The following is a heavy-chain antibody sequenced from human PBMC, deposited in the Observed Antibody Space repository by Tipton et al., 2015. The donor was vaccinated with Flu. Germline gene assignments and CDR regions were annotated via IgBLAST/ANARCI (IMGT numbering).Heavy chain of an antibody. Sequence: SLRLSCEASGYTFSSYVLHWVRQAPGKGLEWLGVIWSDGSSKFYADSVKGRFTMSRDTSNNTLYLQMNTLRAEDTAVYYCARVARDHCGGDCSRDWYFDLWGRGTLVTVSS. CDR1: GYTFSSYV. V-gene: IGHV3-33*01. D-gene: IGHD2-21*01. CDR2: IWSDGSSK. J-gene: IGHJ2*01. CDR3: ARVARDHCGGDCSRDWYFDL.